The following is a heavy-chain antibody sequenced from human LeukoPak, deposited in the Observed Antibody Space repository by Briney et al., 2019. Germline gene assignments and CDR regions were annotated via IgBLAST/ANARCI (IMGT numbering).Heavy chain of an antibody. V-gene: IGHV3-48*03. D-gene: IGHD6-6*01. CDR3: ATVGRAARPGY. Sequence: PGGSLRPSCAASGFTFSSYEMNWVRQAPGKGLEWFSYISYSGSPIYYADSVKGRFTISRDNAKNSLYLQMNSLRAEDTAVYYCATVGRAARPGYWGQGTLVTVSS. CDR1: GFTFSSYE. CDR2: ISYSGSPI. J-gene: IGHJ4*02.